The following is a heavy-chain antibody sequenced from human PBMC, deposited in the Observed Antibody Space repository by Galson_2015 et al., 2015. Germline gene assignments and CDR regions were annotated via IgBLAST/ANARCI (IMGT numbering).Heavy chain of an antibody. CDR1: GYTFTSYA. CDR2: VNAGNGNT. Sequence: SVKVSCKASGYTFTSYAMHWVRQAPGQRLEWMGWVNAGNGNTKYSQKFQGRVTITRATSASTAFMELSSMRSEDTAVYYCARELRNIKCSSSSQNCFDAWGQGTLVTVSS. CDR3: ARELRNIKCSSSSQNCFDA. V-gene: IGHV1-3*01. J-gene: IGHJ5*02. D-gene: IGHD6-6*01.